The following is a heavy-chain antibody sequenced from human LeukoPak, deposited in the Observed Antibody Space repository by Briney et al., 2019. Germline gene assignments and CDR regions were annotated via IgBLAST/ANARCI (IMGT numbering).Heavy chain of an antibody. CDR1: GGSISSFY. CDR3: ATSPKATYFDY. V-gene: IGHV4-4*09. CDR2: IHTSGDT. Sequence: PSETLSLTCTVSGGSISSFYWSWIRQPPGKGLEWIGYIHTSGDTSYNPSLKSRVTISVDSSKKQFSLKLGSVTAADTAVYYCATSPKATYFDYWGQGTLVTVSS. J-gene: IGHJ4*02.